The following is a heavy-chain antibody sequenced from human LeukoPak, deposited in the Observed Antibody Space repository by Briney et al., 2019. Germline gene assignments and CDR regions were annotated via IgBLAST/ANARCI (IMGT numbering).Heavy chain of an antibody. D-gene: IGHD2-15*01. CDR2: IRYDGSNK. J-gene: IGHJ4*02. CDR1: GFTFSSYG. CDR3: AKDWWSPGVFYY. V-gene: IGHV3-30*02. Sequence: GGSLRLSCAASGFTFSSYGMHWVRQAPGKGLEWVAFIRYDGSNKYYADSVKGRFTISRDNSKNTLYLQMNSLRTEDTAVYYCAKDWWSPGVFYYWGQGTLVTVSS.